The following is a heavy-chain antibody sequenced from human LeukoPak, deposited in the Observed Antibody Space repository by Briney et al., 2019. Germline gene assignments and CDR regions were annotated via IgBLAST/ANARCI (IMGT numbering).Heavy chain of an antibody. CDR1: SGSISSYY. V-gene: IGHV4-59*01. J-gene: IGHJ4*02. CDR2: IYYSGST. D-gene: IGHD6-19*01. CDR3: AVYSSGWFDY. Sequence: SETLSLTCTVSSGSISSYYWSWIRQPPGKGLEWIGYIYYSGSTNYNPSLKSRVTISVDTSKNQFSLKLSSVTAADTAVYYCAVYSSGWFDYWGQGTLVTVSS.